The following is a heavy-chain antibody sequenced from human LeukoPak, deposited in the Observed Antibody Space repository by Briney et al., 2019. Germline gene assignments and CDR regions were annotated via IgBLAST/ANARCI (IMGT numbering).Heavy chain of an antibody. CDR2: INPNSGGT. V-gene: IGHV1-2*02. Sequence: ASVKVSCQASGYPFTCYYMHWVRQAPGQGLEWMGWINPNSGGTNYAQKFQGRVTMTRDTSISTAYMELSRLRSDDTAVYYCARVDTAMVKVDYWGQGTLVTVSS. CDR1: GYPFTCYY. CDR3: ARVDTAMVKVDY. D-gene: IGHD5-18*01. J-gene: IGHJ4*02.